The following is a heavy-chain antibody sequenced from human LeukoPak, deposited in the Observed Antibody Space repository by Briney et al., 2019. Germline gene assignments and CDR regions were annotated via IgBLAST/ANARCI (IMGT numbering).Heavy chain of an antibody. CDR2: ISCDGSNK. V-gene: IGHV3-30*18. J-gene: IGHJ6*02. CDR3: AKGDSTWIQLQSLPHGMDV. D-gene: IGHD5-18*01. Sequence: GGSLRLSCAASGFTFSSYGMHWVRQAPGKGLEGVAVISCDGSNKYYADSVKGRFTISRDNSKNTLYLQLNSLRDEDTAVYYCAKGDSTWIQLQSLPHGMDVWGQGTTVTVPS. CDR1: GFTFSSYG.